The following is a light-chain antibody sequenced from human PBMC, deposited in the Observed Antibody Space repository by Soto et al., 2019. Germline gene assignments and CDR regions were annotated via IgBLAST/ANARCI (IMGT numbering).Light chain of an antibody. Sequence: QSALTQPASVSGSPGQSITISCTGTSSDVGGYNYVSWYQQHPGKAPKLMIYEVSNRPSGVSNRFSGSKSGNTASLTISGLQGEDEAAYYCSSYRRNSTLVFGGGTKLTVL. V-gene: IGLV2-14*01. CDR1: SSDVGGYNY. CDR2: EVS. J-gene: IGLJ2*01. CDR3: SSYRRNSTLV.